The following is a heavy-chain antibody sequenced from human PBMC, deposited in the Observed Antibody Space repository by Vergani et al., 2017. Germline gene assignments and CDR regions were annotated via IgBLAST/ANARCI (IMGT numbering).Heavy chain of an antibody. CDR3: AGGQWLPTLSFDY. CDR2: INPNSGGT. CDR1: GYTFTGYY. J-gene: IGHJ4*02. Sequence: QVQLVQSGAEVKKPGASVKVSCKASGYTFTGYYMHWVRQAPGQGLEWMGWINPNSGGTNYAPKFQGRVTMTRDTSISTAYMELSRLRSDDTAVYYCAGGQWLPTLSFDYWGQGTLVTVSS. V-gene: IGHV1-2*02. D-gene: IGHD6-19*01.